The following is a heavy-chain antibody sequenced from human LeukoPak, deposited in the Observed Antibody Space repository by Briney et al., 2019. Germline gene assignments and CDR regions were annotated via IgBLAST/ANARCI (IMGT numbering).Heavy chain of an antibody. CDR3: ARVPEYYYDSSGLPYFDL. CDR1: GGSFSGYY. Sequence: PSETLSLTCAVYGGSFSGYYWSWIRQPPGKGLEWIGEINHSGSTNYNPSLKSRLTISVDTSKNHFSLKLSSVTAADTAVYYCARVPEYYYDSSGLPYFDLWGRGTLVTVSS. CDR2: INHSGST. J-gene: IGHJ2*01. V-gene: IGHV4-34*01. D-gene: IGHD3-22*01.